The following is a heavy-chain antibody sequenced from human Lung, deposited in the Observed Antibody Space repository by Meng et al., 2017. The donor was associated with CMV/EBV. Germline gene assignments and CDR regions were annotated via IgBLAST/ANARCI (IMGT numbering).Heavy chain of an antibody. V-gene: IGHV5-51*01. CDR3: ARLKNYYDSRGYLNDAFDI. Sequence: XVSXXGSGYSFTSYWIGWVRQMPGKGLEWMGIIYPGDSDTRYSPYFQGQVTISADKSISTAYLQWSSLKASVTAMYYCARLKNYYDSRGYLNDAFDIWGQGXMVTVSS. CDR2: IYPGDSDT. J-gene: IGHJ3*02. CDR1: GYSFTSYW. D-gene: IGHD3-22*01.